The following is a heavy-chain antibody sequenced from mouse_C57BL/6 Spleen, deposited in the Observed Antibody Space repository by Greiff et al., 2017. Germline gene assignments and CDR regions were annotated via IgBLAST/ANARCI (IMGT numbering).Heavy chain of an antibody. CDR3: ARYYDYLCCAMDY. CDR2: INPNNGGT. J-gene: IGHJ4*01. D-gene: IGHD2-4*01. V-gene: IGHV1-22*01. CDR1: GYTFTDYN. Sequence: EVKLVESGPELVKPGASVKMSCKASGYTFTDYNMHWVKQSHGKSLEWIGYINPNNGGTSYNQKFKGKATLTVNKSSSTAYMELRSLTSEDSAVYYGARYYDYLCCAMDYWGQGTSVTVSS.